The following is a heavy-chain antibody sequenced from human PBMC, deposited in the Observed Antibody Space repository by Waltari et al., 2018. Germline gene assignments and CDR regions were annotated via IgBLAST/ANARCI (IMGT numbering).Heavy chain of an antibody. V-gene: IGHV4-61*02. D-gene: IGHD3-10*01. Sequence: QVQLQESGPGLVKPSQTLSLTCNVSGASISRGTYYLSWIRHHAGKGLEWIGRIYTSGSTNYNPSLMSRVTISVDTSKNQFSLKLSPVTAADTAVYYCARGLYYYGSGRYNWFDPWGQGTLVTVSS. J-gene: IGHJ5*02. CDR2: IYTSGST. CDR3: ARGLYYYGSGRYNWFDP. CDR1: GASISRGTYY.